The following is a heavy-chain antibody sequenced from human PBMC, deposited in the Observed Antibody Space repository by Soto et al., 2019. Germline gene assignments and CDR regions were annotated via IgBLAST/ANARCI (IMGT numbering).Heavy chain of an antibody. CDR1: GFTFSDYY. CDR2: ISSSSSYT. V-gene: IGHV3-11*06. CDR3: ARARTRATRDAFDI. D-gene: IGHD5-12*01. J-gene: IGHJ3*02. Sequence: GGSLRLSCAASGFTFSDYYMSWIRQAPGKGLEWVSYISSSSSYTNYADSVKGRFTISRDNAKKSLYLQMNSLRAEDSAVYYCARARTRATRDAFDIWGQGTMVTVSS.